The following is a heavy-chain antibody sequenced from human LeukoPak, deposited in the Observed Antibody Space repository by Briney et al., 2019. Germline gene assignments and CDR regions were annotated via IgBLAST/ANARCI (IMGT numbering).Heavy chain of an antibody. J-gene: IGHJ4*02. D-gene: IGHD3-10*01. CDR3: ARASGSYALDY. Sequence: ASVKVSCYASGYTFTSYYMHWVRQAPGQGLEWMGIINPSDGSTSYAQKFQGRVTMTRDTSTSTVYMELSSLRSEDTAVYYCARASGSYALDYWGQGTLVTVSS. V-gene: IGHV1-46*01. CDR1: GYTFTSYY. CDR2: INPSDGST.